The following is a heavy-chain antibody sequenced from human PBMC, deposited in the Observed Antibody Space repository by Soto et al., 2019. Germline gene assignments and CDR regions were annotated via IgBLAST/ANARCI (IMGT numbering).Heavy chain of an antibody. CDR1: GFSFSTGAVG. D-gene: IGHD6-13*01. J-gene: IGHJ4*02. Sequence: QITLTESGPTLVKPTQTLTLTCTFSGFSFSTGAVGVGWIRQPPGKALEILALIYWDDDKRYRPSLKNMITITKDTSRNQGVLTMTDLDPEDTATYYCAHVYWAASGTRYDLEHWGQGTLVTVSS. CDR3: AHVYWAASGTRYDLEH. V-gene: IGHV2-5*02. CDR2: IYWDDDK.